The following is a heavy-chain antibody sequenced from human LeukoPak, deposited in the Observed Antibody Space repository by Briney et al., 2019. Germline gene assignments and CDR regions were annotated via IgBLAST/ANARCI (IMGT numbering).Heavy chain of an antibody. Sequence: GGSLRLSCAAAGFTFSNYSMSWVRQAPGKGPEWVSCISGSGSSTYYADSVNGRSTIHRDNFKNTLYMQMNRLRAEDTDVYYCAKHYYDSSGYIRLDYWGQGTLVTVSS. CDR2: ISGSGSST. J-gene: IGHJ4*02. D-gene: IGHD3-22*01. CDR3: AKHYYDSSGYIRLDY. CDR1: GFTFSNYS. V-gene: IGHV3-23*01.